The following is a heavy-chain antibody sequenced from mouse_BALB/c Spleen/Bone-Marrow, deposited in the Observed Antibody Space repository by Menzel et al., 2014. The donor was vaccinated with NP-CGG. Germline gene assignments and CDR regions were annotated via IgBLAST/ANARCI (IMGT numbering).Heavy chain of an antibody. Sequence: VQLKQSGPELVKPGASMKISCKASGYSFTGYTMNWVKQSHEKNLEWIGLINPYKGGIRCNQKFKDKATLTVDKSSSTAYMELLSLTSEDSAVYYCARSYDAYYVEYFDVWGPGTTVTVSS. V-gene: IGHV1-18*01. CDR2: INPYKGGI. CDR3: ARSYDAYYVEYFDV. CDR1: GYSFTGYT. J-gene: IGHJ1*01. D-gene: IGHD2-3*01.